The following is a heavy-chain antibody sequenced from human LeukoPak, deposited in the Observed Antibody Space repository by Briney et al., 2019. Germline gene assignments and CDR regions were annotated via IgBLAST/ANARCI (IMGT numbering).Heavy chain of an antibody. V-gene: IGHV3-9*01. CDR3: ARVRIGTQFDY. D-gene: IGHD2-15*01. J-gene: IGHJ4*02. Sequence: AGGSLRLSCAASGFTFDDYAMHWVRQAPGKGLEWVSGISWNSGSIGYADSVKGRFTISRDNAKNSLYLQMNSLRAEDTAVYYCARVRIGTQFDYWGQGTLVTVSS. CDR1: GFTFDDYA. CDR2: ISWNSGSI.